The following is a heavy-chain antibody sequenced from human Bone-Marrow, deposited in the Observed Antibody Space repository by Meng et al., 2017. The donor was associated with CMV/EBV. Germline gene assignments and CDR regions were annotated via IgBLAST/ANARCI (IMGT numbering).Heavy chain of an antibody. V-gene: IGHV4-34*01. Sequence: CAVYGGSFSGYYWRWIRQPPGKGLECIGEINHSGSTNYHPSLKSRVTISVDTSKNQFSLKLSSVTAADTAVYYCARAEQTSLWALDYWGQGTLVTVSS. J-gene: IGHJ4*02. CDR1: GGSFSGYY. CDR2: INHSGST. CDR3: ARAEQTSLWALDY. D-gene: IGHD3-16*01.